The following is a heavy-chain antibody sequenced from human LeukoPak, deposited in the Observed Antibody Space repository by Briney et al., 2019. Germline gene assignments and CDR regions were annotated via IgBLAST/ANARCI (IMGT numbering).Heavy chain of an antibody. CDR1: GGTFSSYA. D-gene: IGHD3-10*01. J-gene: IGHJ4*02. CDR2: IIPIFGIA. Sequence: GASVKVSCKASGGTFSSYAISWVRQAPGQGLEWMGRIIPIFGIANYAQKFQGRVTITADKSTSTAYMELSSLRSEDTAVYYCARDSAQERFGEQKPFDYWGQGTLVTVSS. CDR3: ARDSAQERFGEQKPFDY. V-gene: IGHV1-69*04.